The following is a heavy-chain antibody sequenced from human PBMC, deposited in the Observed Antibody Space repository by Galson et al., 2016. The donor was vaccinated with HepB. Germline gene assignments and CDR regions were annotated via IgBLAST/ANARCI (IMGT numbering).Heavy chain of an antibody. CDR3: ARVGIGSSWYFDY. J-gene: IGHJ4*02. Sequence: SLRLSCAASGFTFSSYWMQWVRQAPGKGLVWVSRIHSDGSTTSYADSVKGRFTISRDNAKKSLYLQMNSLRAEDTAVYYCARVGIGSSWYFDYWGQGTLVTVSS. CDR1: GFTFSSYW. CDR2: IHSDGSTT. V-gene: IGHV3-74*01. D-gene: IGHD6-13*01.